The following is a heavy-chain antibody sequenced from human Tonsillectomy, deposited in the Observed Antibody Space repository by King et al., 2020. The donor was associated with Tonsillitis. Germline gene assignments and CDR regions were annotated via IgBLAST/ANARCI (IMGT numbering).Heavy chain of an antibody. CDR1: GGSINSNY. Sequence: VQLQESGPGLVKPSETLSLTCTVSGGSINSNYWSWIRQPPGKGLEWIGYIYYSGSTKYNPSLKSRVTISVDTSTNQFALKLSSVTAAATAVYYCARHAWGGFGEFDYYYMDVWGKGTTVTVSS. D-gene: IGHD3-10*01. CDR3: ARHAWGGFGEFDYYYMDV. J-gene: IGHJ6*03. V-gene: IGHV4-59*08. CDR2: IYYSGST.